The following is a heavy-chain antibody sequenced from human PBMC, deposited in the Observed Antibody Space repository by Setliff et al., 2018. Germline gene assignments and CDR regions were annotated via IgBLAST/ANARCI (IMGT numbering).Heavy chain of an antibody. Sequence: SETLSLTCTVSGGSISSGDYYWSWIRQPPGKGLEWIGYIYYSGSAYYNPSLKSRLTISIDTSKNQFSLKLSSVTAADTAMYYCARGRGFIPAAGTDYWGRGTLVTVSS. V-gene: IGHV4-30-4*01. CDR2: IYYSGSA. CDR1: GGSISSGDYY. CDR3: ARGRGFIPAAGTDY. J-gene: IGHJ4*02. D-gene: IGHD6-13*01.